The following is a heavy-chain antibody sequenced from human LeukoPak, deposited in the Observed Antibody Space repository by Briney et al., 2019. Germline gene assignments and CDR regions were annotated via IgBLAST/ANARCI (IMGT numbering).Heavy chain of an antibody. Sequence: PGGSLRLSCAASGFTFSSYAMHWVRQAPGKGLEWVAVISYDGSSKYYADSVKGRFTISRDNSKNTLYLQMNSLRAEDTAVYYCAREWEPSLFDYWGQGTLVTVSS. CDR2: ISYDGSSK. CDR1: GFTFSSYA. D-gene: IGHD1-26*01. CDR3: AREWEPSLFDY. J-gene: IGHJ4*02. V-gene: IGHV3-30*04.